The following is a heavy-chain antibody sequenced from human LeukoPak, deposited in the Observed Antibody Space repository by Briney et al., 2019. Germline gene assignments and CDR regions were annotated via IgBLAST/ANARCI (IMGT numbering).Heavy chain of an antibody. CDR3: ARATMVRGVITTGFDY. CDR2: IYPDDSDT. CDR1: GYSFSTYW. D-gene: IGHD3-10*01. V-gene: IGHV5-51*01. J-gene: IGHJ4*02. Sequence: GESLKISCETSGYSFSTYWIGWVRQMPGKGLEWMGVIYPDDSDTRYSPSFQGQVTISADTSITTAYLQWSRLKASDTAMYYCARATMVRGVITTGFDYWGQGTLVSVSS.